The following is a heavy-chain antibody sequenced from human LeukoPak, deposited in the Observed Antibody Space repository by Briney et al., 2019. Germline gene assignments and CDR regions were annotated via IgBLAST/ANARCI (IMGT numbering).Heavy chain of an antibody. CDR3: ARVHPETYYYDSSGQIDY. J-gene: IGHJ4*02. CDR2: IKKDGSEK. V-gene: IGHV3-7*01. CDR1: GFTFSNYW. D-gene: IGHD3-22*01. Sequence: PGGSLRLSCAASGFTFSNYWMTWVRQAPGKGLEWVANIKKDGSEKTYVDSVKGRFTISRDNAKNSLYLQMNSLRAEDTAVYYCARVHPETYYYDSSGQIDYWGQGSLVTVSS.